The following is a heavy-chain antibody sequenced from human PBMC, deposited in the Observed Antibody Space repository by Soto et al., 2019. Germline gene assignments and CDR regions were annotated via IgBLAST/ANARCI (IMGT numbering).Heavy chain of an antibody. D-gene: IGHD2-2*01. CDR3: ARSVGVERRYCSSTSCYAYDYYGMDV. J-gene: IGHJ6*02. CDR2: VIPIFGTA. Sequence: QVQLVQSGAEVKKPGSSVKVSCKASGGTFSSYAISWVRQAPGQGLEWMGGVIPIFGTANYAQKFQGRVTTTADESTSTAYMELSRLSSEDTAVYYCARSVGVERRYCSSTSCYAYDYYGMDVWGQGTTVTVSS. V-gene: IGHV1-69*01. CDR1: GGTFSSYA.